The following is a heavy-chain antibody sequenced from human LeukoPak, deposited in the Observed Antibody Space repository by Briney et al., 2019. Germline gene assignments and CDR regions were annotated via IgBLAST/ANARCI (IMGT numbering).Heavy chain of an antibody. Sequence: TSETLSLTCTAAAGSISTYYWSWIRQSPGKGLEWIGYIYYSGSTNYNPSLKSRVTISVDTSKIQFSLKLSSVTAADTAVYYCSRDRGGFGELLGYFDYWGQGTLVTVSS. CDR2: IYYSGST. D-gene: IGHD3-10*01. V-gene: IGHV4-59*01. CDR1: AGSISTYY. CDR3: SRDRGGFGELLGYFDY. J-gene: IGHJ4*02.